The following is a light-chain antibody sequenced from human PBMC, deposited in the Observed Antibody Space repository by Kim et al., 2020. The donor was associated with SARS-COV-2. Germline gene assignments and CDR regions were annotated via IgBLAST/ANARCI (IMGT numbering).Light chain of an antibody. CDR3: ASWDDSLRGVV. Sequence: GRRFTISCSGSNSNIGTKYVYWYQQLPGTAPKLLIYRNNQRPSGVPDRFSSSKSGTSASLAISGLRSEDEADYYCASWDDSLRGVVFGGGTQLTVL. CDR1: NSNIGTKY. J-gene: IGLJ3*02. CDR2: RNN. V-gene: IGLV1-47*01.